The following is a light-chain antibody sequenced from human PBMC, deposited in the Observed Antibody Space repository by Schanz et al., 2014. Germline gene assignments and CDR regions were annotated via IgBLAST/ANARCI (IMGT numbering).Light chain of an antibody. CDR3: GTWDSSLSAGV. CDR2: DDN. Sequence: QSVLTQPPSVSAAPGQKVTISCSGGDSNVGDNDVSWYQQFPGTAPKLLIYDDNKRPSGIPDRFSGSKSGTSATLGITGLQTGDEADYYCGTWDSSLSAGVFGGGTKLTVL. J-gene: IGLJ3*02. CDR1: DSNVGDND. V-gene: IGLV1-51*01.